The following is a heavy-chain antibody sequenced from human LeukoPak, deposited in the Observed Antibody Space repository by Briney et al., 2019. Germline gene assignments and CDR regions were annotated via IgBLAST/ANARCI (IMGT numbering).Heavy chain of an antibody. J-gene: IGHJ5*02. CDR2: MYYSGST. CDR1: GGSISSYY. CDR3: ARNIGWFDP. D-gene: IGHD2/OR15-2a*01. Sequence: SSETLSLTCTVSGGSISSYYWSWIRQPPGKGLEWIGYMYYSGSTNYNPSLKSRVTISLDTSMNKFSLKLSSVTAADTAVYYCARNIGWFDPWGQGTLVTVSS. V-gene: IGHV4-59*01.